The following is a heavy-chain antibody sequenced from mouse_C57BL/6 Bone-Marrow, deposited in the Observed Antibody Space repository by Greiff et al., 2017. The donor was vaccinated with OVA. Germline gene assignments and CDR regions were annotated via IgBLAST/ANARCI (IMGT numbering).Heavy chain of an antibody. D-gene: IGHD1-1*01. Sequence: LVESGAELVRPGASVKLSCKASGYTFTDYYINWVKQRPGQGLEWIARIYPGSGNTYYNEKFKGKATLTAEKSSSTAYMQLSSLTSEDSAVYFCARWGYGSSYAMDYWGQGTSVTVSS. CDR2: IYPGSGNT. CDR3: ARWGYGSSYAMDY. J-gene: IGHJ4*01. CDR1: GYTFTDYY. V-gene: IGHV1-76*01.